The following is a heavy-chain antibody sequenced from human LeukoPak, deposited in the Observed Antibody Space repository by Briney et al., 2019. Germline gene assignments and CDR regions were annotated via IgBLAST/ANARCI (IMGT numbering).Heavy chain of an antibody. D-gene: IGHD3-22*01. CDR3: AKSGYDSSGYYYYYFDC. CDR2: ISGSGGST. CDR1: GFTFSSYA. J-gene: IGHJ4*02. Sequence: RSGGSLRLSCAASGFTFSSYAMTWVRQAPGKGLEWVSAISGSGGSTYYADSVKGRFTISRDNSKITLYLQMNSLRAEDTAVYYCAKSGYDSSGYYYYYFDCWGQGTLVTVSS. V-gene: IGHV3-23*01.